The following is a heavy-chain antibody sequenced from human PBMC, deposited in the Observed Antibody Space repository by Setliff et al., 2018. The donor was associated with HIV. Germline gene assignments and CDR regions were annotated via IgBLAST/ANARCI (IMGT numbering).Heavy chain of an antibody. V-gene: IGHV4-61*09. Sequence: SETLSLTCTVSGGSISSGHYYWSWIRQPAGKGLEWIGHIYSSGSTNFNPSLKSRVTISVDTSKNQFPLKLSSVTAADTAVYYCAKQYCGGDCYSDSYYYMDVWGKGTTVTVSS. CDR2: IYSSGST. J-gene: IGHJ6*03. D-gene: IGHD2-21*01. CDR3: AKQYCGGDCYSDSYYYMDV. CDR1: GGSISSGHYY.